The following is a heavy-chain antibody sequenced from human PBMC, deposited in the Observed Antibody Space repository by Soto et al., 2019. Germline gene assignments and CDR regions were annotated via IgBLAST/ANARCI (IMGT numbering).Heavy chain of an antibody. CDR1: GFTFSSYA. J-gene: IGHJ4*02. D-gene: IGHD3-9*01. CDR3: AKGRYFDTSTNGNYFDY. Sequence: EVQLLESGGGLVQPGGSLRLSCAASGFTFSSYAMSWVRQAPGQGLEWVSAISGSGGSTYYADSVKGRFTISRDNTKNSLYLQMNRLRAENTVVYYCAKGRYFDTSTNGNYFDYWGQGTLVTVSS. V-gene: IGHV3-23*01. CDR2: ISGSGGST.